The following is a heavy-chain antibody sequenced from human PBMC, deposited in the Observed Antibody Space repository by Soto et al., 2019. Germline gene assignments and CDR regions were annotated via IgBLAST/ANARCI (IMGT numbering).Heavy chain of an antibody. J-gene: IGHJ4*02. D-gene: IGHD3-3*01. Sequence: GGSLRLSCAASGFTFSSYGMHWVRQAPGKGLEWVAVISYDGSNKYYADSVKGRFTISRDNSKNTLYLQMNSLRAEDTAVYYCAKTLSAAYYDFWRAEGYYFDYWGQGTLVTVSS. CDR3: AKTLSAAYYDFWRAEGYYFDY. V-gene: IGHV3-30*18. CDR2: ISYDGSNK. CDR1: GFTFSSYG.